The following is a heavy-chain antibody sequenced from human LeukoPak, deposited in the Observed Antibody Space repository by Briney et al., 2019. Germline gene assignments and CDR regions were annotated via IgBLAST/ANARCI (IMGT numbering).Heavy chain of an antibody. CDR3: ARGDDYGGAWYYFDY. Sequence: GGSLRLSCAASGFTVSSNYMNWVRQAPGKGLEWVSVIYSGGSTYYSDSVRGRFTISRDNSKNTLFLQMNSLRAEDKAEYYCARGDDYGGAWYYFDYWGQGTLVTVSS. CDR1: GFTVSSNY. CDR2: IYSGGST. D-gene: IGHD4-23*01. V-gene: IGHV3-53*01. J-gene: IGHJ4*02.